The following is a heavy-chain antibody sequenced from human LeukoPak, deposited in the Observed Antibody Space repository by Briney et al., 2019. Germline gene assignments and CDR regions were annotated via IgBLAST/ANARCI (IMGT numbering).Heavy chain of an antibody. V-gene: IGHV1-8*01. J-gene: IGHJ4*02. Sequence: AASVKVSCKASGYTFTSYDINWVRQATGQGLEWMGWMNPNSGNTGYAQKFQGRVTMTRNTSISTAYMELSSLRSEDTVVYYCARGLGNDGIFDYWGQGTLVTVSS. CDR2: MNPNSGNT. CDR3: ARGLGNDGIFDY. CDR1: GYTFTSYD. D-gene: IGHD1-1*01.